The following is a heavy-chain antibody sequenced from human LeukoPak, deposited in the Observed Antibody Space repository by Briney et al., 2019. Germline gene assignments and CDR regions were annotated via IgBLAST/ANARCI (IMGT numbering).Heavy chain of an antibody. Sequence: PGRSLRLSCAASGFTFSSYGMHWVRQAPGKGLEWVAVISYDGSNKYYADSVKSRFTISRDNSKNTLYLQMNSLRAEDTAVYYCAKPPRGGSYSYYMDVWGKGTTVTVSS. CDR3: AKPPRGGSYSYYMDV. V-gene: IGHV3-30*18. J-gene: IGHJ6*03. CDR2: ISYDGSNK. D-gene: IGHD1-26*01. CDR1: GFTFSSYG.